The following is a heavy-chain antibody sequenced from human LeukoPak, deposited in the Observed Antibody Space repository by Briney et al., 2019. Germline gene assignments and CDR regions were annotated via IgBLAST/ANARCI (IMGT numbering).Heavy chain of an antibody. V-gene: IGHV4-61*08. J-gene: IGHJ6*02. CDR3: VRIFGYYQESMGV. CDR1: GVSLTDGDYY. D-gene: IGHD3-3*01. Sequence: KPSETLSLTCTASGVSLTDGDYYWGWVRQSPGTGLHWLATTWRGASLNSRVTISLDTSQNQFYLGLASVTASDTAVYYCVRIFGYYQESMGVWGRGITVTVSS. CDR2: TWRG.